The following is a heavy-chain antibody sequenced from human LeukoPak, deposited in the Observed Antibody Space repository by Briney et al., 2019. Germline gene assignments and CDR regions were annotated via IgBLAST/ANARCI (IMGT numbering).Heavy chain of an antibody. Sequence: ASVKVSCKASGYTFTSYGINWVRQAPGQGLEWMGWISGYNGNTIYAENVQGRVTMTTDTSTSTAYMELRNLRSDDTALYYCSRGHSESHLLYFDYWGQGTLVTVSS. CDR3: SRGHSESHLLYFDY. CDR1: GYTFTSYG. CDR2: ISGYNGNT. D-gene: IGHD1-14*01. V-gene: IGHV1-18*01. J-gene: IGHJ4*02.